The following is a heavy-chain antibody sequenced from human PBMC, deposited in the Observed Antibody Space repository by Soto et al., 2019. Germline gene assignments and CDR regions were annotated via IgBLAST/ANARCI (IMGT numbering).Heavy chain of an antibody. CDR1: GFTFNTHG. CDR3: AELVTTTGRALSF. CDR2: ISYDGTTN. J-gene: IGHJ6*02. V-gene: IGHV3-30*03. D-gene: IGHD6-13*01. Sequence: QVQLVESGGGVVQPGRSLRLSCAGSGFTFNTHGMHWVRQAPGKGLEWVAVISYDGTTNYYADSVKGRFTIFRDNSKNMLYLHMNSLEIEDSAVYYCAELVTTTGRALSFWGQGTTVTVSS.